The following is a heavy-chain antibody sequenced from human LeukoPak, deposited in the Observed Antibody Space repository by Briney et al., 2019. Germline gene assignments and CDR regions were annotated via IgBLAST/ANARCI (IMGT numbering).Heavy chain of an antibody. J-gene: IGHJ5*02. CDR2: IYTSGST. CDR3: AASYYGFWSGYRNWFDP. CDR1: GGSISSYY. D-gene: IGHD3-3*01. V-gene: IGHV4-4*09. Sequence: PSETLSLTCTVSGGSISSYYWSWIRQPPGKGLEWIGYIYTSGSTNYNPSLKSRVTISVDTSKNQFSLKLSSVTAADTAVYYCAASYYGFWSGYRNWFDPWGQGTLVTVSS.